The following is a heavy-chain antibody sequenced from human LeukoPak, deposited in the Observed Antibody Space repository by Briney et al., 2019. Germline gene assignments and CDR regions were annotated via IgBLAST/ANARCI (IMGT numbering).Heavy chain of an antibody. J-gene: IGHJ4*02. CDR3: ARVNGAYCSTTSCPSSHFDY. V-gene: IGHV3-30-3*01. D-gene: IGHD2-2*01. Sequence: GGSLRLSCAASGFIFNSYAMHWVRQAPGMGLEWVAVISYDALNKYYADSVKGRFTISRDNSKNTLYLQMNGLRAGDTAVYYCARVNGAYCSTTSCPSSHFDYWGQGTLVTVSS. CDR1: GFIFNSYA. CDR2: ISYDALNK.